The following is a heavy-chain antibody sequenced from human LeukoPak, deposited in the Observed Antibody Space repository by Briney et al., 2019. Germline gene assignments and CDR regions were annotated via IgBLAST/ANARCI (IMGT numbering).Heavy chain of an antibody. J-gene: IGHJ4*02. CDR1: GGSISSYY. D-gene: IGHD3-22*01. V-gene: IGHV4-59*01. CDR2: IYYSGST. Sequence: PSETLSLTCTVSGGSISSYYWSWIRQPPGKGLEWIGYIYYSGSTNYNPSLKSRVTISVDTSKNQFSLKLSSVTAADTAVYYCARGSKDDSSGYYSDYWGQGTLVTVSP. CDR3: ARGSKDDSSGYYSDY.